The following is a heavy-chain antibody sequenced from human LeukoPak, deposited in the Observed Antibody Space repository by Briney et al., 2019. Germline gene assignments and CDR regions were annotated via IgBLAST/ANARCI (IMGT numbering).Heavy chain of an antibody. J-gene: IGHJ4*02. D-gene: IGHD5-24*01. CDR1: GGSISSSSYY. CDR2: IYYSGST. CDR3: ARLRRGGYNYDY. Sequence: SETLSLTCTVSGGSISSSSYYWGWIRQPPGKGLEWIGSIYYSGSTYYNPSLKSRVTISVDTSKNQFSLKLSSVTAADTAVYYCARLRRGGYNYDYWGQGTLVTVSS. V-gene: IGHV4-39*01.